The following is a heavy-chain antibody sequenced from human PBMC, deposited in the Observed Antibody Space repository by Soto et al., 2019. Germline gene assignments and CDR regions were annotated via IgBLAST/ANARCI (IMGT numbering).Heavy chain of an antibody. V-gene: IGHV1-69*06. CDR1: GGTFSSYA. D-gene: IGHD3-9*01. Sequence: QVQLVQSGAEVKKPGSSVKVSCKASGGTFSSYAISWVRQAPGQGLEWMGGIIPILGTANYAQKFQGRVTTTAGKSTSTAYRQLSSLRSEDTAVNYGAIRNDDILTVYYQHLERRDYYYVMDVWGQGTTVTVSS. CDR3: AIRNDDILTVYYQHLERRDYYYVMDV. J-gene: IGHJ6*02. CDR2: IIPILGTA.